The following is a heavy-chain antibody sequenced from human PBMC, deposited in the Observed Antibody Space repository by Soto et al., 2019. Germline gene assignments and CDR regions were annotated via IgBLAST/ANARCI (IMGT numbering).Heavy chain of an antibody. Sequence: QVQLQESGPGLAKPSQTLSLTCNVSNGSISSSGYYWSWIRQHPGQGLEWIGYIYYSGSTYYNPSLKSQVTISVDTSKNQFSLKLGSVTAADTAMYYCAGGSSKSWFDPWGQGTLVTVSS. V-gene: IGHV4-31*01. D-gene: IGHD6-6*01. CDR2: IYYSGST. J-gene: IGHJ5*02. CDR3: AGGSSKSWFDP. CDR1: NGSISSSGYY.